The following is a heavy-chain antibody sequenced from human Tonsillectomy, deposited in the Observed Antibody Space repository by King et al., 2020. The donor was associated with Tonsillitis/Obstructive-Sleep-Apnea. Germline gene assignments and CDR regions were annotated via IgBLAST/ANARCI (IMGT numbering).Heavy chain of an antibody. D-gene: IGHD4-23*01. CDR3: TITVVTIEG. J-gene: IGHJ4*02. CDR2: IRSKASSYAT. Sequence: VQLVESGGGLVQPGGSLKLSCAASGFTFSGSAMHWVRQASGKGLEWVGRIRSKASSYATAYAASVKGRFTISRDDSKNTAYLQMNSLKTEDTAVYYCTITVVTIEGWGQGTLVTVSS. CDR1: GFTFSGSA. V-gene: IGHV3-73*01.